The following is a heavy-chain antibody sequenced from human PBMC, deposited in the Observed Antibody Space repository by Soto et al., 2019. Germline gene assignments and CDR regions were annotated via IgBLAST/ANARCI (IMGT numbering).Heavy chain of an antibody. CDR1: GRSISSGGYY. CDR2: IYYSGST. Sequence: NPSETLSLTCTVSGRSISSGGYYWGWIRQHPGKGLEWIGYIYYSGSTYYNPSLKSRVTISVDTSKNQFSLKLSSVTAADTAVYYCLRTSSMTTVTRLQQRGQRTLVTGSS. V-gene: IGHV4-31*03. D-gene: IGHD4-17*01. CDR3: LRTSSMTTVTRLQQ. J-gene: IGHJ1*01.